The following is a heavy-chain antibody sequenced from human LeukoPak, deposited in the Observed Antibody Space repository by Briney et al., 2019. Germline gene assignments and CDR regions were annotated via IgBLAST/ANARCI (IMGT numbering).Heavy chain of an antibody. J-gene: IGHJ4*02. CDR2: TSGSGGST. D-gene: IGHD2-2*01. Sequence: GGSLRLSCAASGFNFSSYAMSWVRQAPGKGLEWVSATSGSGGSTYYADSVKGRFTISRDNSKNTLYLQMNSLRAEDTAVYYCAKDGPRVPAAIDYWGQGTLVTVSS. CDR1: GFNFSSYA. V-gene: IGHV3-23*01. CDR3: AKDGPRVPAAIDY.